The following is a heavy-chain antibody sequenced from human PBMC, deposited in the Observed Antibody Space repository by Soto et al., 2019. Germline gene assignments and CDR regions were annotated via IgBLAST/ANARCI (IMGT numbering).Heavy chain of an antibody. CDR3: ARGKYSSPRGGLDV. CDR2: IYYSGST. Sequence: PSETLSLTCTVSGDSITSSSHYWGWIRQPPGKGLEWIGYIYYSGSTYYSPSFQGQVTISADKSIQTAYLQWGSLKASDSALYNCARGKYSSPRGGLDVWGQGTPVTVSS. D-gene: IGHD4-4*01. CDR1: GDSITSSSHY. J-gene: IGHJ6*02. V-gene: IGHV4-61*05.